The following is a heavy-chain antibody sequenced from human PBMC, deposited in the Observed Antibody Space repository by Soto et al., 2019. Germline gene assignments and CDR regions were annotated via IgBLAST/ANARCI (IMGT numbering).Heavy chain of an antibody. CDR3: ARVISTTWYVDY. Sequence: KPSETLSLTCTVSGGSISSSSYYWGWIRQPPGKGLEWIGSIYYTWITYYNPSLKSRVTISVDTSKTQFSLKLSSVTAADTAVYYCARVISTTWYVDYWGQGTLVTVSS. V-gene: IGHV4-39*01. CDR1: GGSISSSSYY. D-gene: IGHD6-13*01. J-gene: IGHJ4*02. CDR2: IYYTWIT.